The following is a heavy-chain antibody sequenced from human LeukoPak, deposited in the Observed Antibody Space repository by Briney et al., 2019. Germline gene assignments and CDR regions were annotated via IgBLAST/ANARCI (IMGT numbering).Heavy chain of an antibody. V-gene: IGHV3-23*01. CDR3: AKMPTPSGYGLATFDY. CDR1: GFTFSSYA. Sequence: GFLRLSCAASGFTFSSYAMRWVRQAPGKGLEWVSAISGSGGSTYYADSVKGRFTISRDNSKNTLYLQMNSLRAEDTAVYYCAKMPTPSGYGLATFDYWGQGTLVTVSS. D-gene: IGHD5-12*01. CDR2: ISGSGGST. J-gene: IGHJ4*02.